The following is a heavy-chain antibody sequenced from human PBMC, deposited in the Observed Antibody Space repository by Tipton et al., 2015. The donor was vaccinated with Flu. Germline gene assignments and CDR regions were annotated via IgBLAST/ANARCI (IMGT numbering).Heavy chain of an antibody. CDR3: ARDSRDYTSWWYYAMDV. V-gene: IGHV3-53*01. J-gene: IGHJ6*02. CDR2: IYSDGTT. CDR1: GFTVGSNY. D-gene: IGHD4-11*01. Sequence: VQLVQSGGGLIQPGGSLRLSCAASGFTVGSNYLSWVRQAPGKGLEWVSVIYSDGTTYYADSVKGRFTISRDNSKNTLYLQINTLRADDTAVYYCARDSRDYTSWWYYAMDVWGQGTTVTVSS.